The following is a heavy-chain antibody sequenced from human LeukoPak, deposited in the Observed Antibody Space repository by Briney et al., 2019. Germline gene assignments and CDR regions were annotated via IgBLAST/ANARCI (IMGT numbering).Heavy chain of an antibody. CDR3: ASLILTGYSHPGYFDY. V-gene: IGHV4-38-2*02. J-gene: IGHJ4*02. CDR1: GYSISSAYY. CDR2: IYHSGST. Sequence: SETLSLTCTVSGYSISSAYYWGWIRQPPGRGLEWIGSIYHSGSTYYNLSLKSRVTISVDTSKNQFSLKLSSVTAADTAVYYCASLILTGYSHPGYFDYWGQGILVTVSS. D-gene: IGHD3-9*01.